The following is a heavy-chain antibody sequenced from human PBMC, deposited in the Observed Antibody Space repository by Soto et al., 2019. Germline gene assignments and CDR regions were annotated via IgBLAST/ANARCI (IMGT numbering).Heavy chain of an antibody. D-gene: IGHD3-22*01. CDR1: GGAFSGHA. V-gene: IGHV1-69*13. CDR2: IIPFFKGT. J-gene: IGHJ6*02. Sequence: ASVKVSCKASGGAFSGHAISWLRQAPGQGLEWMGQIIPFFKGTKYAQKFQGRLTITADDSTSTAYMDLSSLTSEDTAVYYCARDVPLNYYDSTYSYYALDVWGQGTTVTVSS. CDR3: ARDVPLNYYDSTYSYYALDV.